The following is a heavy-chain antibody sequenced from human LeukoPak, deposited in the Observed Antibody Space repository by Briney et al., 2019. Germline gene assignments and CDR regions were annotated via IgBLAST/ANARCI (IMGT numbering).Heavy chain of an antibody. D-gene: IGHD3-22*01. Sequence: PGGSLRLSCAASGFTFSSYWMHWVRQAPGKGLVWVSRINSDGSSTSYADSVKGRFTISRDNAKNTLYLQMNSLRAEDTAVYYCARAADRSGYYDYWGQGTLVTVSS. CDR3: ARAADRSGYYDY. CDR2: INSDGSST. CDR1: GFTFSSYW. V-gene: IGHV3-74*01. J-gene: IGHJ4*02.